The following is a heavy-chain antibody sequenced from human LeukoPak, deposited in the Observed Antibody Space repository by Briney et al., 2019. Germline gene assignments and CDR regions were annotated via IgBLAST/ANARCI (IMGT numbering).Heavy chain of an antibody. CDR1: GGTFSSYA. CDR3: ARDGGSDYDFWSGYYW. Sequence: SVKVSCKASGGTFSSYAISWVRQAPGQGLEWTGGIIPIFGTANYAQKFQGRVTITADESTSTAYMELSSLRSEDTAVYYCARDGGSDYDFWSGYYWWGQGTLVTVSS. CDR2: IIPIFGTA. V-gene: IGHV1-69*13. J-gene: IGHJ4*02. D-gene: IGHD3-3*01.